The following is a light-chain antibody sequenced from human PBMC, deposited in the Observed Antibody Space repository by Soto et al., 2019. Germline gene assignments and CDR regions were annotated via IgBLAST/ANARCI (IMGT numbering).Light chain of an antibody. Sequence: EIVLTQSPATLSLSPGERATLSCRASQSVSSYLAWYQQKPGQAPRLLIYDASNRATGIPARFSGSGSGTDVTLTIGSLEPEDFAVYYCQQRSNWPGTFGQGTKLEIK. J-gene: IGKJ2*01. CDR2: DAS. V-gene: IGKV3-11*01. CDR1: QSVSSY. CDR3: QQRSNWPGT.